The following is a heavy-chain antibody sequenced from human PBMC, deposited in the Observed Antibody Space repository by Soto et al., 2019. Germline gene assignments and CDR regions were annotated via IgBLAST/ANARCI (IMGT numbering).Heavy chain of an antibody. V-gene: IGHV1-18*01. CDR1: GYSFHTDA. CDR3: AREYGMDV. Sequence: QVQLVQSGAEVKKPRASVNVSCKASGYSFHTDAISWVRQAPGQGLEWVGWISGYNGNTNYAQKFQGRVTLTTDTSTKTAFMELRSLTGDDTAVYYCAREYGMDVWGQGTTVTVSS. CDR2: ISGYNGNT. J-gene: IGHJ6*02.